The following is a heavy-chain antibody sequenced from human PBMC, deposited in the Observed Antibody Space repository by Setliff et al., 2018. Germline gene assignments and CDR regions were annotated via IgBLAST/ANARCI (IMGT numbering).Heavy chain of an antibody. Sequence: GASVKVSCKASGYTFTSYGINWVRQAPGQGLEWMGGIIPIFGTANYAQKFQGRVTIITDESTSTAYMELSSLRTEDTAVYYCAREGVDTRSSTDYRYYMDVWGKGTTVTVSS. CDR1: GYTFTSYG. D-gene: IGHD5-18*01. CDR2: IIPIFGTA. V-gene: IGHV1-69*05. CDR3: AREGVDTRSSTDYRYYMDV. J-gene: IGHJ6*03.